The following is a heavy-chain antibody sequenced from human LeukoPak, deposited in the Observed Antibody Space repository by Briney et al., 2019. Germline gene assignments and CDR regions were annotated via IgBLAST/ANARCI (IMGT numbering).Heavy chain of an antibody. V-gene: IGHV3-23*01. D-gene: IGHD1-7*01. Sequence: QPGGSLRLSCAASGFTFSNYAMNWVRQAPGKGLEWVSTISGSGGSTYYADSVKGRFTISRDNSKNTLYLQMNSLRAEDTAVYYCAKGRRAPLVGTITKSWIGYWGQGTLVTVSS. J-gene: IGHJ4*02. CDR2: ISGSGGST. CDR1: GFTFSNYA. CDR3: AKGRRAPLVGTITKSWIGY.